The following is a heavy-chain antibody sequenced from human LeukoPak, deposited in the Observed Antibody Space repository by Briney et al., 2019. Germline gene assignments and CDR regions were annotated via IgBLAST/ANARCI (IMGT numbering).Heavy chain of an antibody. V-gene: IGHV3-33*01. CDR3: ARGSGHYYYYMDV. Sequence: GGSLRLSCAASGFTFTIYGMHWVRQAPGKGLEWVAVIWYDGSDKYYADSVKGRFTISRDNSKNTLYLQMNSLRAEYTAVYYCARGSGHYYYYMDVWGKGTTVTVSS. CDR2: IWYDGSDK. J-gene: IGHJ6*03. CDR1: GFTFTIYG.